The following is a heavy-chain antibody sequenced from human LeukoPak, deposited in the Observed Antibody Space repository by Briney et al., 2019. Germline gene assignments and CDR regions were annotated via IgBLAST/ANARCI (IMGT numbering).Heavy chain of an antibody. J-gene: IGHJ4*02. Sequence: SETLSLICSVSGGSISGYYWTWVRQPPGKGLEWIGYIFYTGSTKYNPSLENRVTISIDTSRNHFPLKLTSVTTSDTALYYCARLAVSQAGYLDYWGQGRLVTVSS. CDR2: IFYTGST. V-gene: IGHV4-59*08. CDR1: GGSISGYY. CDR3: ARLAVSQAGYLDY.